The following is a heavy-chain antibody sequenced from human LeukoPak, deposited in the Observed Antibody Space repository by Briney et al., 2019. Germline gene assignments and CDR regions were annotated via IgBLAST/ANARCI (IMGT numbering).Heavy chain of an antibody. Sequence: SGPALVKPTQTLTLTCTFSGFSLSTSGVCVSWIRQPPGKALEWLARIDWDDDKYYSTSLKTRLTISKDTSKNQVVLTMTNMDPVDTATYYCARDYYDSSGQGYFQHWGQGTLVTVSS. J-gene: IGHJ1*01. D-gene: IGHD3-22*01. CDR1: GFSLSTSGVC. CDR3: ARDYYDSSGQGYFQH. V-gene: IGHV2-70*11. CDR2: IDWDDDK.